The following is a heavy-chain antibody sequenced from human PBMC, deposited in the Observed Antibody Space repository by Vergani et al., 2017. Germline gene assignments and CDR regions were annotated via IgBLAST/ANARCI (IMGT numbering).Heavy chain of an antibody. CDR3: ARSLVAGKGGY. Sequence: DVQLVESGGDLVQPGGSLRLSCAASGFTFSSYSMNWVRQAPGKGLEWISYISTTSDTIYYADSVRGRFTISRDNAKNSLYLEMTSLRVEDTAVYFCARSLVAGKGGYWGQGTRVAVSS. D-gene: IGHD6-19*01. CDR1: GFTFSSYS. J-gene: IGHJ4*02. CDR2: ISTTSDTI. V-gene: IGHV3-48*01.